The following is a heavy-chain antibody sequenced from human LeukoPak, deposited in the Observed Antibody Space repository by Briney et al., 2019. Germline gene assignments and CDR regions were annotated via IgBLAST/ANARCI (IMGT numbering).Heavy chain of an antibody. Sequence: PGGSLRLSCAASGFTFNSYAMSWVRQAPGKGLEWVSAISSSGDNTYYGDSVKGRFTISRDNSKNTLYLQMHSLRAEDTAVYYCVKDRYIGSYYDSDYWGQGTLVTVSS. CDR1: GFTFNSYA. J-gene: IGHJ4*02. D-gene: IGHD1-26*01. CDR2: ISSSGDNT. CDR3: VKDRYIGSYYDSDY. V-gene: IGHV3-23*01.